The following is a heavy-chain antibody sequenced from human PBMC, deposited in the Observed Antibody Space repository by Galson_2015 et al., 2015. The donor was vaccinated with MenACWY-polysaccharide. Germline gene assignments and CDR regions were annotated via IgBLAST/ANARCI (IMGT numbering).Heavy chain of an antibody. J-gene: IGHJ5*02. CDR1: GGSLTRSNQY. Sequence: ETLSLTRSVSGGSLTRSNQYWGWVRAPPGEGLGWGGCFYYSGATHYNPSLKSRVTISVDTSKNQFSLKVTSVTAADTAVYYCARLTPTFSSGWRINWFDPWGQGSLVSVSS. D-gene: IGHD6-25*01. CDR2: FYYSGAT. CDR3: ARLTPTFSSGWRINWFDP. V-gene: IGHV4-61*01.